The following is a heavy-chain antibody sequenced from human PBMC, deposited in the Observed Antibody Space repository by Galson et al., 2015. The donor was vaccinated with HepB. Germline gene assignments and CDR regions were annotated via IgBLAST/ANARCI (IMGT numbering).Heavy chain of an antibody. V-gene: IGHV3-33*06. CDR3: AKDLTLLRLLERHPDNWLDS. J-gene: IGHJ5*01. Sequence: ALRHGGAAEGVSFGSCARHWVRQAPGKGLEWVAVIWYDGSNEQDSDSVKGRFSISRDNSKNTLYLQMYSLRAEDTAVYYCAKDLTLLRLLERHPDNWLDSWGQGIPVIVSS. CDR1: GVSFGSCA. CDR2: IWYDGSNE. D-gene: IGHD3-3*01.